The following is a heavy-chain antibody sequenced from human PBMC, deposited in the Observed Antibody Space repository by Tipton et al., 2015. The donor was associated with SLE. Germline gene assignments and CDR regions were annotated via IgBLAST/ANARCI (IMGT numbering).Heavy chain of an antibody. V-gene: IGHV4-61*02. D-gene: IGHD1-7*01. CDR3: ARGGGTGTTRPFDI. Sequence: TLSLTCNVSGVSIMSGGYYWTWIRQPAGRGLEWIGRIYSNGATNYNPSLMSRVTISVDTPKNQLSLKLTSVTAADTAVYYCARGGGTGTTRPFDIWGQGTMVTVSS. CDR1: GVSIMSGGYY. J-gene: IGHJ3*02. CDR2: IYSNGAT.